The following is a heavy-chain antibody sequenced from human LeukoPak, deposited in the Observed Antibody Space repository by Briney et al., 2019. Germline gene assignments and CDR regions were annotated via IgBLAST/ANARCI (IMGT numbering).Heavy chain of an antibody. CDR2: IYYSGST. J-gene: IGHJ4*02. D-gene: IGHD1-7*01. V-gene: IGHV4-39*01. CDR1: GGSISSSSYY. CDR3: AIITGTRLDFDY. Sequence: PSETLSLTCTVSGGSISSSSYYWGWIRQPPGKGLEWIGSIYYSGSTYYNPSLKSRVTISVDTSKNQFSLKLSSVTAADTAVYYCAIITGTRLDFDYWGQGTLVTVSS.